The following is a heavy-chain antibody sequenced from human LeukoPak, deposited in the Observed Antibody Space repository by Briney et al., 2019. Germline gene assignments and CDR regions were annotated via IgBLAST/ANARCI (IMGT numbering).Heavy chain of an antibody. CDR1: GYTFTDYY. V-gene: IGHV1-2*02. D-gene: IGHD4-23*01. Sequence: GASVKVSCRASGYTFTDYYMHWVRQAPGQGLEWMGWLNPNTLVTKYAQHFQGRVSMTWDTSISTGYMDLHSLTSDDTAVYYCARKDGGRDGMDAWGQGTTVTVSS. CDR2: LNPNTLVT. CDR3: ARKDGGRDGMDA. J-gene: IGHJ6*02.